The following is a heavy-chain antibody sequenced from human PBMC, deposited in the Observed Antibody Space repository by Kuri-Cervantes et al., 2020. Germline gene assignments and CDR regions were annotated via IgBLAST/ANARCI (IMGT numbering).Heavy chain of an antibody. Sequence: ASVKVSCKASGYTFTSYGISWVRQAPGQGLEWMGWINPNSGGTNYAQKFQGWVTMTRDTSISTAYMELSRLRSDDTAVYYCARVGGLLGRVFDWLSYFFDYWGQGTLVTVSS. V-gene: IGHV1-2*04. CDR1: GYTFTSYG. J-gene: IGHJ4*02. CDR2: INPNSGGT. CDR3: ARVGGLLGRVFDWLSYFFDY. D-gene: IGHD3-9*01.